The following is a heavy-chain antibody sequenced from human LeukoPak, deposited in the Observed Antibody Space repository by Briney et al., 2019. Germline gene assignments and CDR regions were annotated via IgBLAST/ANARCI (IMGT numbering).Heavy chain of an antibody. J-gene: IGHJ4*02. CDR1: GFTFSSYT. CDR3: ARDLFNYGDYGVPPAY. Sequence: GGSLRLSCAASGFTFSSYTMHWVRQAPGKGLEWVAVISYDGSNKYYADSVKGRFTISRDNSKNTLYLQMNSLRAEDTAVYYCARDLFNYGDYGVPPAYWGQGTLVTVSS. D-gene: IGHD4-17*01. CDR2: ISYDGSNK. V-gene: IGHV3-30-3*01.